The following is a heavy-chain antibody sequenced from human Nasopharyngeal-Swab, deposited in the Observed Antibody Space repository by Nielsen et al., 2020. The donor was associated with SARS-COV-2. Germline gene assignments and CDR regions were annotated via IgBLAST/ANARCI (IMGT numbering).Heavy chain of an antibody. D-gene: IGHD3-3*01. CDR1: GFTFSSCA. CDR3: AKDFRHNYDYWSGYFTN. V-gene: IGHV3-23*01. Sequence: GKSLKISCVASGFTFSSCAMTWVRQAPGKGLQWLSTISGSGHRTYYADSVKGRFTISRDNSQNTLHLQMNSLRAEDTAVYYCAKDFRHNYDYWSGYFTNWGQGTLVTVSS. J-gene: IGHJ4*02. CDR2: ISGSGHRT.